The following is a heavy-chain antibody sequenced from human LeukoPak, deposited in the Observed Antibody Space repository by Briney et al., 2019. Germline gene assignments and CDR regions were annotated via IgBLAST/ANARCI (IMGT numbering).Heavy chain of an antibody. J-gene: IGHJ4*02. CDR2: INPNSGGT. Sequence: ASVKVSCKASGYTFTGYCMHWVRQAPGQGLEWMGWINPNSGGTNYAQNFQGRVTMTRDTSISTAYMELSRLSSDDTALYYCARGREVATVTTSLGDYWGQGTLVTVSS. CDR3: ARGREVATVTTSLGDY. CDR1: GYTFTGYC. D-gene: IGHD4-17*01. V-gene: IGHV1-2*02.